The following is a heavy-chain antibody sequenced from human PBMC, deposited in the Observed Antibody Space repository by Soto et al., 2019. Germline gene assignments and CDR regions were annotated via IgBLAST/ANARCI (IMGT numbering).Heavy chain of an antibody. CDR3: ARFRCGGDCDYDY. J-gene: IGHJ4*02. Sequence: QVQLQESGPGLVKPSETLSLTCTVSGGSISSYYWSWIRQPPGKGLEWIGYIYYSGSTNYNPSLKSRVTISVDTSKNPFSLKLSSVTAAGTDVNYCARFRCGGDCDYDYWGQGTRVIVSS. CDR1: GGSISSYY. CDR2: IYYSGST. V-gene: IGHV4-59*01. D-gene: IGHD2-21*02.